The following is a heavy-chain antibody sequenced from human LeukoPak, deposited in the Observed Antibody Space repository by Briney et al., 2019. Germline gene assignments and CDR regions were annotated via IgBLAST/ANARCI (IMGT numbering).Heavy chain of an antibody. V-gene: IGHV3-9*01. CDR2: ISWNSGSI. CDR1: GFTFDDYA. Sequence: GRSLRLSCAASGFTFDDYAMHWVREAPGKGLEWVSGISWNSGSIGYADSVKGRFTISRDNAKNSLYLQMNSLRAEDTALYYCAKDRGAAAGFDYWGQGTLVTVSS. CDR3: AKDRGAAAGFDY. J-gene: IGHJ4*02. D-gene: IGHD6-13*01.